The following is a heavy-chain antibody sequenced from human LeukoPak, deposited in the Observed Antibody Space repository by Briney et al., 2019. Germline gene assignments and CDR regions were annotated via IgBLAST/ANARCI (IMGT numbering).Heavy chain of an antibody. CDR1: GFTFSSYW. CDR2: IKQDGSEK. J-gene: IGHJ3*02. Sequence: GGSLRLSCAASGFTFSSYWMSWVRQAPGKGLEWVANIKQDGSEKNYADSVKGRFTISRDNAKNSLYLQMNSLRAEDTAVYYCAKHEIRAGTRNKAFDIWGQGTMVTVSS. CDR3: AKHEIRAGTRNKAFDI. V-gene: IGHV3-7*01.